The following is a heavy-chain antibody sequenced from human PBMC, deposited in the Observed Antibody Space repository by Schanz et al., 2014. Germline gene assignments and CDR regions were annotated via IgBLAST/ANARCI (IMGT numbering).Heavy chain of an antibody. CDR2: IHYSRGT. CDR1: GGSISGYY. J-gene: IGHJ3*02. D-gene: IGHD2-2*01. CDR3: ARDVGGCSSSTSCYAFEI. Sequence: QVQLQESGPGLVKPSETLSLTCAVSGGSISGYYWSWIRQPPGKGLEWVAFIHYSRGTNYNPSLKGRVTISVDTSKTQFPLKLSSWTAADTAVYYCARDVGGCSSSTSCYAFEIWGQGTMVTVSS. V-gene: IGHV4-59*12.